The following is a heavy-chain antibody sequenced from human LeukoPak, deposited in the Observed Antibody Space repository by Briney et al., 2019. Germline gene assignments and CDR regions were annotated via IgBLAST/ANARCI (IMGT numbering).Heavy chain of an antibody. CDR1: GYTFTSYH. J-gene: IGHJ4*02. Sequence: ASVKVSCKSSGYTFTSYHIHWVRRAPGQGLEWMGMINPSGGSTRYAPKFQGRVNITRDTSTANTVYMELSSLSAEDTAVYYCARSDRRGPFDYWGQGTLVTVSS. CDR3: ARSDRRGPFDY. CDR2: INPSGGST. D-gene: IGHD3-16*01. V-gene: IGHV1-46*01.